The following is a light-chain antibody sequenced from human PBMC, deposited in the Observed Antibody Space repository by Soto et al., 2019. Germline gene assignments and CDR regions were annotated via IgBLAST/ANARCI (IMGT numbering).Light chain of an antibody. CDR3: QAWDNNTAV. Sequence: SYELTQSPSVSVSPGQTASISCSGEKLGENFVCWYQQKPGQSPVVVIYHDDKRPSGIPERLSGSSSGNRATLTIAGTQALDEADYYCQAWDNNTAVFGGGTQLTVL. V-gene: IGLV3-1*01. CDR2: HDD. J-gene: IGLJ2*01. CDR1: KLGENF.